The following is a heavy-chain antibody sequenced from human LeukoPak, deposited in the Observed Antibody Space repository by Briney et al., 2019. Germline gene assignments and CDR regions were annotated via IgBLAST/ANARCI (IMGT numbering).Heavy chain of an antibody. CDR1: GASIRSHY. CDR3: VRESVFGSRCYFDH. D-gene: IGHD3-3*01. J-gene: IGHJ4*01. Sequence: SETLSLTCTVSGASIRSHYWNWIRQTAGEGLEWIGRIYNNRSPDYNPSLKSRVTISVDTSKNQLSLKMTSVTVADTALYYCVRESVFGSRCYFDHWGHGILVTVSS. CDR2: IYNNRSP. V-gene: IGHV4-4*07.